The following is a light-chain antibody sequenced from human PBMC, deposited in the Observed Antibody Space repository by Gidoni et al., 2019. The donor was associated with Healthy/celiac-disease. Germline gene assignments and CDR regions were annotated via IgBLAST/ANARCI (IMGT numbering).Light chain of an antibody. CDR3: QTCGTGIRV. Sequence: QLVLTQAPSASASLGASVKLTCTLSSGHSSYAIAWHQQQPEKGPRYLMKLNSDGSHRKGDGIPDRFSGSSSGAERYLTISSLQSEDEADYYCQTCGTGIRVFGGGTKLTVL. CDR1: SGHSSYA. V-gene: IGLV4-69*01. J-gene: IGLJ2*01. CDR2: LNSDGSH.